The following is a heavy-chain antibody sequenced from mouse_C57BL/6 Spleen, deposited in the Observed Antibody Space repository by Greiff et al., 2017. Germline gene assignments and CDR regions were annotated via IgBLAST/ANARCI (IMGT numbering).Heavy chain of an antibody. CDR1: GYTFTSYW. J-gene: IGHJ2*01. D-gene: IGHD2-4*01. Sequence: VQLQQPGAELVRPGSSVKLSCKASGYTFTSYWMDWVKQRPGQGLEWIGNIYPSDSETHYNQKFKDKATLTVDKSSSTVYMQLSSLTSEDSAVYYCARWGDYAFDYWGQGTTLTVSS. V-gene: IGHV1-61*01. CDR2: IYPSDSET. CDR3: ARWGDYAFDY.